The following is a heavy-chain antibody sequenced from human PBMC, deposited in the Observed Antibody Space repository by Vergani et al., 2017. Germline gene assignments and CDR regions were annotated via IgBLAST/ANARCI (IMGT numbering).Heavy chain of an antibody. V-gene: IGHV4-39*01. Sequence: QLQLQESGPGLVKPSETLSLTCTVSGGSISSISYYWGWIRQPPGKGLEWIGSIYYSGSTYYNPSLKSRVTISVDTSKNQFSLKLSSVTAADTAVYYYASLVYYYGSGSYPYFDYWGQGTLVTVSS. CDR1: GGSISSISYY. J-gene: IGHJ4*02. CDR2: IYYSGST. CDR3: ASLVYYYGSGSYPYFDY. D-gene: IGHD3-10*01.